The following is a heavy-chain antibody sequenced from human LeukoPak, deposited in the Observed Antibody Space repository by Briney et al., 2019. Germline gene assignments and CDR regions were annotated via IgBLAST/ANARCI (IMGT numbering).Heavy chain of an antibody. D-gene: IGHD5-18*01. V-gene: IGHV3-48*02. Sequence: GSLRLSCAASGFTFSSYSMNWVRQAPGKGLEWVSYISSSSSTIYYADSVKGRFTISRDNAKNSLYLQMNSLRDEDTAVYYCARASYSYGFSHLDYWGQGTLVTVSS. CDR1: GFTFSSYS. CDR2: ISSSSSTI. J-gene: IGHJ4*02. CDR3: ARASYSYGFSHLDY.